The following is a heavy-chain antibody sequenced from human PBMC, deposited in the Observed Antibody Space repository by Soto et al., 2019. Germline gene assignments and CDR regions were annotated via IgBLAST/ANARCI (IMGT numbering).Heavy chain of an antibody. CDR2: ISYDGSNK. V-gene: IGHV3-30*18. CDR3: AKDEDTGYLDY. J-gene: IGHJ4*02. D-gene: IGHD2-8*02. Sequence: GGSLRLSCAASGFSLSDHCLHWVRQAPGKGLEWVAVISYDGSNKYYADSVKGRFTISRDNSKNTLYLQMNSLRAEDTAVYYCAKDEDTGYLDYWGQGTLVTVSS. CDR1: GFSLSDHC.